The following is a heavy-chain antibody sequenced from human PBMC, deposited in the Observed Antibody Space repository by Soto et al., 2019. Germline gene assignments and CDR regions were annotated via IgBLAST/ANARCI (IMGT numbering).Heavy chain of an antibody. D-gene: IGHD6-6*01. J-gene: IGHJ2*01. V-gene: IGHV4-61*01. CDR3: AREYSSSSWYFDL. Sequence: SETLSLTCTVSGGSVSSGSYYWSWIRQPPGKGLEWIGYIYYSGSTNYNPSLKSRVTISVDTSKNQFSLKLSSVTAADTAVYYCAREYSSSSWYFDLWGRGTLVTVSS. CDR1: GGSVSSGSYY. CDR2: IYYSGST.